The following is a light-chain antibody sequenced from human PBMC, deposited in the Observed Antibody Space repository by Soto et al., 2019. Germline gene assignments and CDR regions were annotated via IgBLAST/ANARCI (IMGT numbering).Light chain of an antibody. CDR2: GAS. CDR1: QSVSSC. V-gene: IGKV3-15*01. J-gene: IGKJ1*01. CDR3: QQYNNSPRT. Sequence: EIVMTQSPGTLSVSPGERATLSCRASQSVSSCLAWYQQKPGQPPRLLIYGASTRATGIPARFSGSGSGTEFTLTISSLQSEDFAVYYCQQYNNSPRTFGQGTKVDIK.